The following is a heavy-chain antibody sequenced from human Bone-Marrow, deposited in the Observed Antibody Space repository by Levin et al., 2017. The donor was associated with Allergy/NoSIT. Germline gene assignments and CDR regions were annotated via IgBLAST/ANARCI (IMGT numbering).Heavy chain of an antibody. CDR2: VYDSGST. CDR3: ARDATSSGSYYYAMDV. J-gene: IGHJ6*02. D-gene: IGHD1-26*01. V-gene: IGHV4-59*01. CDR1: GGSITSDY. Sequence: PSETLSLTCTVSGGSITSDYWSWIRQPPGKGLEWIGYVYDSGSTDYNPSLKSRVTISVDTSKKQFSLRLSSVTAADTAVYYCARDATSSGSYYYAMDVWGQGTTVTVSS.